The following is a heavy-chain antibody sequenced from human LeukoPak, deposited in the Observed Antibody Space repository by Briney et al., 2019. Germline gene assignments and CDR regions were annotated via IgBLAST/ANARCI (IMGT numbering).Heavy chain of an antibody. J-gene: IGHJ4*02. Sequence: GGSLRLSCTASGLTFSTSGFNWVRQAPGKGLEWVASIGPTGSDRYHADSIKGRFTISRDNAHNFLYLQMNSLRAEDTAVYYCATETNGRHYDYWGQGTLLTVSS. V-gene: IGHV3-21*06. CDR1: GLTFSTSG. CDR2: IGPTGSDR. CDR3: ATETNGRHYDY. D-gene: IGHD1-14*01.